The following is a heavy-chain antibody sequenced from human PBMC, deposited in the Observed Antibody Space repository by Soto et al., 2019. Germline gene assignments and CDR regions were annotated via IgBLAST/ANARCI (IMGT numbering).Heavy chain of an antibody. V-gene: IGHV4-4*07. CDR1: GASMNSYH. J-gene: IGHJ5*02. D-gene: IGHD6-13*01. Sequence: SETLSLTCTVSGASMNSYHWSWIRQPAGKGLEWIGHIHSSGSTNYNPSLKSRVTMSVDTSKNQFSLRLMSLTAADTAVYYCARDQGVAAAGITWFDPWGQGSLVTVPS. CDR3: ARDQGVAAAGITWFDP. CDR2: IHSSGST.